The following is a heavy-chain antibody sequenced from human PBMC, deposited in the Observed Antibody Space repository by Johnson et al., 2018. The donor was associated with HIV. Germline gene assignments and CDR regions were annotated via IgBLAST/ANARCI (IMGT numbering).Heavy chain of an antibody. CDR3: ARDQGNYYDSSGKPKRAFDI. V-gene: IGHV3-7*01. D-gene: IGHD3-22*01. CDR2: INQDGSDK. J-gene: IGHJ3*02. Sequence: VQLVESGGGLVQPGGSLRLSCAASGFTFSSYWMSWVRQAPGKGLEWVANINQDGSDKYYVDSVKGRFTISRDNAKNSLYLQMNSLRAEDTAVYYCARDQGNYYDSSGKPKRAFDIWGQGTMVTVSS. CDR1: GFTFSSYW.